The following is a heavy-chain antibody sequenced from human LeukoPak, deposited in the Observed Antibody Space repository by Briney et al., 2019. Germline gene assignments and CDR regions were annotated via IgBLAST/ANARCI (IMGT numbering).Heavy chain of an antibody. CDR3: ARSSQSRDGYNNPH. J-gene: IGHJ4*02. V-gene: IGHV3-48*03. CDR2: ISSSGSTI. D-gene: IGHD5-24*01. Sequence: PGGSLRLSCAASGFTFSSYEMNWVRQAPGQWLEWVSYISSSGSTIYYADSVKGRFTISRDNAKNSLYLQMNSLRAEDTAVYYCARSSQSRDGYNNPHWGQGTLVTVSS. CDR1: GFTFSSYE.